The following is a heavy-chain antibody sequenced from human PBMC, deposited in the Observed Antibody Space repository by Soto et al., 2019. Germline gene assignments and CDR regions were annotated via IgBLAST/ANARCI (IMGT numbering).Heavy chain of an antibody. CDR3: ARDGSSSWVNWFDP. Sequence: GWSLRLSCTASGFMFSRFALYWVRQAPGKGLEWVSSISSSSSYIYYADSVKGRFTISRDNAKNSLYLQMNSLRAEDTAVYYCARDGSSSWVNWFDPWVQGTMVTVSS. CDR2: ISSSSSYI. J-gene: IGHJ5*02. CDR1: GFMFSRFA. V-gene: IGHV3-21*01. D-gene: IGHD6-13*01.